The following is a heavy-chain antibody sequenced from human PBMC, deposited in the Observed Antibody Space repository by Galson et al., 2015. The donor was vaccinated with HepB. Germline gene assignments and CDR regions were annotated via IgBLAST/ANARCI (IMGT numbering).Heavy chain of an antibody. Sequence: SLRLSCAASGFTFSSYGMHWVRQAPGKGLEWVAVIWYDGSNKYYADSVKGRFTIPRDNSKNTLYLQMNSLRAEDTAVYYCANGYVDAAMGPYWGQGTLVTVSS. V-gene: IGHV3-33*08. D-gene: IGHD5-18*01. CDR1: GFTFSSYG. CDR3: ANGYVDAAMGPY. CDR2: IWYDGSNK. J-gene: IGHJ4*02.